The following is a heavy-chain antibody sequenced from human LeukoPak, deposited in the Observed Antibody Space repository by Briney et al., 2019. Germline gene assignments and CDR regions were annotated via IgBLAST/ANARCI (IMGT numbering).Heavy chain of an antibody. Sequence: GGSLRLSCAASGFTFSSYAMSWVRQAPGKGLEWVSAISGNGGSTYYADSVKGRFTISRDNSKNTLYLQMNSLRAEDTAVYYCAKEAYYYDSSGYYHYFDYWGQGTLVTVSS. D-gene: IGHD3-22*01. CDR1: GFTFSSYA. V-gene: IGHV3-23*01. J-gene: IGHJ4*02. CDR2: ISGNGGST. CDR3: AKEAYYYDSSGYYHYFDY.